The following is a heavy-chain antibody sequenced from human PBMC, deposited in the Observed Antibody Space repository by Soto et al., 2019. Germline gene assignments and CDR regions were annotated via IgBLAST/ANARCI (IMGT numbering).Heavy chain of an antibody. J-gene: IGHJ1*01. CDR3: VREHSSGWTGAEDFHH. D-gene: IGHD6-19*01. CDR1: GFTFSTYS. V-gene: IGHV3-21*01. CDR2: ISSSSHYI. Sequence: EVQLVESGGGLVKPGGSLRLSCAASGFTFSTYSMNWVRQAPGKGLGRVSSISSSSHYIYYADSVKGRFTISRDNAKSSLFLQMNSLRAEDTAVYYCVREHSSGWTGAEDFHHWGQGTLVTVSS.